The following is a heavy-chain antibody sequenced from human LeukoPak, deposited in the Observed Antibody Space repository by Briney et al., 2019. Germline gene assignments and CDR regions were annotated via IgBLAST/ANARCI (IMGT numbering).Heavy chain of an antibody. CDR1: GFTFSSYW. J-gene: IGHJ6*02. D-gene: IGHD5-18*01. V-gene: IGHV3-7*01. Sequence: PGGSLRLSCAASGFTFSSYWMSWVRQAPGKGLEWVANIKQDGSEKYYVDSVKGRFTISRDNAKNSLYLQMNSLRAEDTAVYYCARDLRIQLWPNYYYYGMDVWGQGTTVTVSS. CDR2: IKQDGSEK. CDR3: ARDLRIQLWPNYYYYGMDV.